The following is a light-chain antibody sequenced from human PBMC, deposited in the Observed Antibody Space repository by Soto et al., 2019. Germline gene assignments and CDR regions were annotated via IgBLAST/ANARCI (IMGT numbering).Light chain of an antibody. CDR3: QQCNSYPWT. CDR1: EKINKW. J-gene: IGKJ1*01. CDR2: DAS. Sequence: DIPMTQSPSTLSASAGDRVTITCRASEKINKWLAWYQQKPGKAPKLLISDASSLESGVPSRFSGSGSGTEFTLTISSLQPDDFATYYCQQCNSYPWTFGQGTKVEIK. V-gene: IGKV1-5*01.